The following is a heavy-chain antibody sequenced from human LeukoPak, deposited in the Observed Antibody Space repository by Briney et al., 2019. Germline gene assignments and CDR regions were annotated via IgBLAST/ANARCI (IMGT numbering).Heavy chain of an antibody. Sequence: KPSETLSLTCTVSGGSISSSSYYWGWIRQPPGKGLEWFGGIYYSGSTYYNPSLKSRVTISVDTSKNQFSLKLSSVTAADTAVYYCARHCTNGVCYTDFDYWGQGTLVTVSS. V-gene: IGHV4-39*01. D-gene: IGHD2-8*01. CDR1: GGSISSSSYY. CDR3: ARHCTNGVCYTDFDY. CDR2: IYYSGST. J-gene: IGHJ4*02.